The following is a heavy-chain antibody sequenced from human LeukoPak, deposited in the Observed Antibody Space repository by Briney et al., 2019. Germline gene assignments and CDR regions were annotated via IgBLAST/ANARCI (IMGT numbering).Heavy chain of an antibody. CDR2: INWYGGRT. CDR3: AGGPKQRLLWGRASNGFDP. Sequence: GGSLRLSCAASGFTFDDYGMRWVRQAPGKGLKGVSGINWYGGRTGYADSVKGRFTISRDSAKNLLYLQMNSLRAEDTAVYYCAGGPKQRLLWGRASNGFDPWGQGTLVTVSS. V-gene: IGHV3-20*04. CDR1: GFTFDDYG. J-gene: IGHJ5*02. D-gene: IGHD6-25*01.